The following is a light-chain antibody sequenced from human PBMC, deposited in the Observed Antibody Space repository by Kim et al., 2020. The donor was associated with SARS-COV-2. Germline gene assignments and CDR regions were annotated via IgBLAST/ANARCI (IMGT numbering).Light chain of an antibody. CDR1: SSNIGSNT. Sequence: QSVLTQPPSASGTPGQRVTISCSGSSSNIGSNTVNWYQQLPGTAPKLLIYSNNQRPSGVPDRFSGSKSGTSASLAISGLQSEDEADYYCAAWDDSLNAYVFRTGTKVTVL. CDR3: AAWDDSLNAYV. CDR2: SNN. J-gene: IGLJ1*01. V-gene: IGLV1-44*01.